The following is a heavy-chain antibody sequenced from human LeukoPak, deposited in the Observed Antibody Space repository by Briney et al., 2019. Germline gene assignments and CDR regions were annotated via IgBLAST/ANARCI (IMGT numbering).Heavy chain of an antibody. Sequence: GGSLRLSCAASGFTFSTYGMHWVRQAPGKGLDWVAVIWYDGSNKYYADSVKGRFTISRDNSKNTLYLQMNSLRAEDTAVYYCARDLVAAAGRGYYYGMDVWGQGTTVTVSS. V-gene: IGHV3-33*01. D-gene: IGHD6-13*01. CDR3: ARDLVAAAGRGYYYGMDV. J-gene: IGHJ6*02. CDR2: IWYDGSNK. CDR1: GFTFSTYG.